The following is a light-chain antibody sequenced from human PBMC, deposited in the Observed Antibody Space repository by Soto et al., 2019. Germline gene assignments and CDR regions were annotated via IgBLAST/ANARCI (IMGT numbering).Light chain of an antibody. V-gene: IGKV1-39*01. Sequence: DIQMTQSPSSLSASVGDRVTITCRASQSISSYLNWYQQKPGKAPNLLIYDATNLQSGVPSRFSGSGSGTDFTLTISSLQPEDFATYYCHQYNCWPRGTFGPGTKVEIK. CDR2: DAT. CDR1: QSISSY. J-gene: IGKJ3*01. CDR3: HQYNCWPRGT.